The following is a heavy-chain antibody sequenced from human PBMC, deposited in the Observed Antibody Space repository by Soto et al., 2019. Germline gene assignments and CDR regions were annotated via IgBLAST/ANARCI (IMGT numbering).Heavy chain of an antibody. CDR2: INPSGGST. CDR3: ARREGDCGGDCLAPFDY. J-gene: IGHJ4*02. V-gene: IGHV1-46*01. CDR1: GYTFTSYY. D-gene: IGHD2-21*02. Sequence: QVQLVQSGAEVKKPGASVKVSCKVSGYTFTSYYMHWVRQAPGQGLEWMGIINPSGGSTSYAQKFQGRVTMTRDTSTSTGYMELSSLRSEDTAVYYCARREGDCGGDCLAPFDYRCQGTLVTVSS.